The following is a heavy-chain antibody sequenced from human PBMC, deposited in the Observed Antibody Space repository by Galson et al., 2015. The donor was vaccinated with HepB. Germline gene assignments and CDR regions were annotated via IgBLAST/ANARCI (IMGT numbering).Heavy chain of an antibody. Sequence: SLRLSCAASGFTFSIEAMYWVRQAPDKGLEFVAATSYDGETKYYADSVRGRFTISRDNSKNTLYLQMNSLRVEDTALYYCVKDWGLGVWGQGTTVTVSS. CDR3: VKDWGLGV. CDR1: GFTFSIEA. CDR2: TSYDGETK. D-gene: IGHD3-16*01. J-gene: IGHJ6*02. V-gene: IGHV3-30-3*02.